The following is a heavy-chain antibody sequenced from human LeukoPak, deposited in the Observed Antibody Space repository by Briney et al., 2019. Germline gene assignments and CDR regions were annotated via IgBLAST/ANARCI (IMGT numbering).Heavy chain of an antibody. D-gene: IGHD2-15*01. CDR3: ARGSHSGGHLDY. Sequence: SETLSLTCSVSGGSISSSNFYWGWIRQPPEKGLEWIGSVFYSGTTYYTPPLKSRVTISVDTSKNQFSLKLSSVTAADTAVYYCARGSHSGGHLDYWGQGALVTVSS. V-gene: IGHV4-39*01. CDR2: VFYSGTT. J-gene: IGHJ4*02. CDR1: GGSISSSNFY.